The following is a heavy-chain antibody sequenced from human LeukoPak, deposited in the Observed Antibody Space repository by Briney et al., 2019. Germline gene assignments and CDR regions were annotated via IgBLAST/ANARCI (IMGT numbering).Heavy chain of an antibody. V-gene: IGHV5-51*01. CDR3: ARQYGGNENGIDF. CDR2: IYPGDYDT. Sequence: GESLKISCEASGFNFNNYWVGWVRQMPGKGLEWMGIIYPGDYDTRYSPSFQGHVTISVDKSISTAYLQWSSLKASDTAIYYCARQYGGNENGIDFWGQGTLVTVSS. CDR1: GFNFNNYW. J-gene: IGHJ4*02. D-gene: IGHD4-23*01.